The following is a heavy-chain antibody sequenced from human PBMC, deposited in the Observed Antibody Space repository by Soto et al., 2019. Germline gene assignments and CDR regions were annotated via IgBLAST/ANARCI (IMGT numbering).Heavy chain of an antibody. V-gene: IGHV1-18*01. J-gene: IGHJ4*02. D-gene: IGHD3-9*01. CDR2: ISAYNGNT. CDR1: GYTFTSYG. CDR3: ARDKGSILTGYSDY. Sequence: ASVKVSCKASGYTFTSYGISWVRQAPGQGLEWMGWISAYNGNTNYAQKLQGRVTMTTDTSTSTAYMELRSLRSDDTAVYYCARDKGSILTGYSDYWGQGTLVTVSS.